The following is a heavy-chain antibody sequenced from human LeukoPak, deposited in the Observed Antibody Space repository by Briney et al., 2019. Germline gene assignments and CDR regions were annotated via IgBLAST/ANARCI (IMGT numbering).Heavy chain of an antibody. CDR3: ARDGPDIVVVPAAILPLDY. D-gene: IGHD2-2*02. V-gene: IGHV4-38-2*02. CDR1: GYSISSGYY. Sequence: SETLSLTCTVSGYSISSGYYWGWIRQPPGKGLEWIGSIYHSGSTYYNPSLKSRVTISVDTSKNQFSLKLSSVTAADTAVYNCARDGPDIVVVPAAILPLDYWGQGTLVTVSS. J-gene: IGHJ4*02. CDR2: IYHSGST.